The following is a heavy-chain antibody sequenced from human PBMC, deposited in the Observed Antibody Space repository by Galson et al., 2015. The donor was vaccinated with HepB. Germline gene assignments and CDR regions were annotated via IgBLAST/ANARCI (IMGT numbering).Heavy chain of an antibody. CDR2: IIPIFGTA. Sequence: SVKVSCKASGGTFSSYAISWVRQAPGQGLEWMGGIIPIFGTANYAQKFQGRVTITADESTSTAYMELSSLRSEDTAVYYCARDREPTVTRGFMDVWGQGTTVTVSS. CDR3: ARDREPTVTRGFMDV. D-gene: IGHD4-17*01. CDR1: GGTFSSYA. J-gene: IGHJ6*02. V-gene: IGHV1-69*13.